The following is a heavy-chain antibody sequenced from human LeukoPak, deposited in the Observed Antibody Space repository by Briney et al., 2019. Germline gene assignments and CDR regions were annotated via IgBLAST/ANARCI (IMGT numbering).Heavy chain of an antibody. V-gene: IGHV1-18*01. Sequence: ASVKVSCKASGYTFTSYGISWVRQAPGQGLEWMGWISAYNGNTNYAQKLQGRVTMTTDTSTTTVYMELSSLRSEDTAVYYCARENYYDSTGYKSDYWGQGTLVTVSS. J-gene: IGHJ4*02. D-gene: IGHD3-22*01. CDR1: GYTFTSYG. CDR2: ISAYNGNT. CDR3: ARENYYDSTGYKSDY.